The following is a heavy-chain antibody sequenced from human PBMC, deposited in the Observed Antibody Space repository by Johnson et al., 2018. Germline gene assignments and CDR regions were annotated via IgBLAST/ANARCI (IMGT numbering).Heavy chain of an antibody. CDR3: ARGTYSYSTSHEYFHH. CDR1: GGSISSYY. CDR2: IYYSGSP. D-gene: IGHD6-13*01. Sequence: QVQLQESGPGLVKPSETLSLTCTVSGGSISSYYWTWIRQPPGKGLEWIGFIYYSGSPNYNPSLKGPVTISVDTSKNQFSLKLSSVTAADTAVYYRARGTYSYSTSHEYFHHWGQGTLVTVSS. J-gene: IGHJ1*01. V-gene: IGHV4-59*01.